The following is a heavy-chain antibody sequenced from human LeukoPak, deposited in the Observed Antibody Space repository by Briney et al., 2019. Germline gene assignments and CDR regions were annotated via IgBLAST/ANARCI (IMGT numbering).Heavy chain of an antibody. V-gene: IGHV4-59*01. D-gene: IGHD2-15*01. CDR1: GGSISSYY. CDR2: IYYSGST. CDR3: ARVYCSGGSCYSGFDY. J-gene: IGHJ4*02. Sequence: SETLSITCTVSGGSISSYYWGGIRQPPGKGLEWIGYIYYSGSTNYNPSLKSRVTISVDTSKNQFSLKLSSVTASDTAVYYCARVYCSGGSCYSGFDYWGQGTLVTVSS.